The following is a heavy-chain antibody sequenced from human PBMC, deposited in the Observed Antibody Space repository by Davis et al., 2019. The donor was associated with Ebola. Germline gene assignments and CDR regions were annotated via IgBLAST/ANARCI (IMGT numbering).Heavy chain of an antibody. V-gene: IGHV1-24*01. CDR2: LDPEDGET. CDR1: GYTLTELS. J-gene: IGHJ6*02. CDR3: ARTKLRYFDWQPDYYGMDV. Sequence: ASVKVSCKVSGYTLTELSMHWVRQAPGKGLEWMGGLDPEDGETIYAQKFQGRVTMTEDTSTDTAYMELSSLRSEDTAVYYCARTKLRYFDWQPDYYGMDVWGQGTTVTVSS. D-gene: IGHD3-9*01.